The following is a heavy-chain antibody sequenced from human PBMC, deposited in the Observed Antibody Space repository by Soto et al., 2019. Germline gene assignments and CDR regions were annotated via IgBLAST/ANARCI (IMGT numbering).Heavy chain of an antibody. J-gene: IGHJ2*01. CDR3: AGDVGYGEDFWWYFEL. CDR2: VYYCGLT. CDR1: GGSISSHY. D-gene: IGHD4-17*01. V-gene: IGHV4-59*11. Sequence: AETLSLTCTVSGGSISSHYWSWIRQPPGKGLEWIGYVYYCGLTNYNPPLKSRVPISVDTSKNQFSLKLSSVTAADTAVYYGAGDVGYGEDFWWYFELWGPGTLVTLPS.